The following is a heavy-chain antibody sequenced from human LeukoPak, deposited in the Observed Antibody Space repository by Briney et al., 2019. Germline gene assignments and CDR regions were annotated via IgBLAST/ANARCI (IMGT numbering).Heavy chain of an antibody. CDR3: ARAVAGLVAFDI. CDR1: GGSISSYY. V-gene: IGHV4-59*13. D-gene: IGHD6-19*01. J-gene: IGHJ3*02. CDR2: IYYSGST. Sequence: SETLSLTCTVSGGSISSYYWSWIRQPPGKGLEWIGYIYYSGSTNYNPSLKRRVTISVDTSKNQFSLKLSSVTAADTAVYYCARAVAGLVAFDIWGQGTMVTVSS.